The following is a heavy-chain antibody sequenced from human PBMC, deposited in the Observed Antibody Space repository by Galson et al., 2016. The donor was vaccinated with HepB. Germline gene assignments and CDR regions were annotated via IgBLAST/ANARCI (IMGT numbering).Heavy chain of an antibody. J-gene: IGHJ4*02. CDR3: GRDQRNTVLGVAVYFDN. V-gene: IGHV3-49*03. CDR1: GFTFGDFA. Sequence: SLRLSCAASGFTFGDFAMSWFRQAPGQGLEWVGFIRSKACGGTAEYAASVKGRFTITRDDSKSTAYLEMSSLQTEDTAVYYCGRDQRNTVLGVAVYFDNWGQGTLVTVSS. CDR2: IRSKACGGTA. D-gene: IGHD3-3*01.